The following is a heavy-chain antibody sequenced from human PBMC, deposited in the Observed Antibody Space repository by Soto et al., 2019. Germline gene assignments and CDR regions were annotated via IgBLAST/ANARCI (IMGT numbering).Heavy chain of an antibody. CDR1: GFTFSSYA. CDR2: ISYDGSNK. J-gene: IGHJ5*02. V-gene: IGHV3-30-3*01. D-gene: IGHD3-22*01. CDR3: ARHGEPTMIVGGNWFDP. Sequence: QVQLVESGGGVVQPGRSLRLSCAASGFTFSSYAMHWVRQAPGKGLEGVAVISYDGSNKYYADSVKGRFTISRDNSKNTLYLQMNSLRAEDMGVDYCARHGEPTMIVGGNWFDPWGQGTLVTVSS.